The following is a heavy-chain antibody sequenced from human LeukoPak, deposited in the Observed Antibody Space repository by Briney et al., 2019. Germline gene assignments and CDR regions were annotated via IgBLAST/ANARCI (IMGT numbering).Heavy chain of an antibody. J-gene: IGHJ4*02. V-gene: IGHV4-39*01. CDR2: IYYSGST. CDR1: GGSISSSSYY. Sequence: SETLSLTCTVSGGSISSSSYYWGWIRQPPGKGLEWIGSIYYSGSTYYNPSLKSRVTISVDTSRNQFSLKLSSVTAADTAVYYCARHTSAIFGVGLDFDYWGQGTLVTVSS. D-gene: IGHD3-3*01. CDR3: ARHTSAIFGVGLDFDY.